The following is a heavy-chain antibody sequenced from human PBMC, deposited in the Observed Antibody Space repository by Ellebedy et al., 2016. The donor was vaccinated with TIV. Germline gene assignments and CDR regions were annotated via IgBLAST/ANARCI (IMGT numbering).Heavy chain of an antibody. CDR3: ARDVLGIARFDL. CDR1: GGSISSYY. Sequence: SETLSLTCTVSGGSISSYYWSWIRQPPGKGLEWIGYIYYSGSTNYNPSLKSRVTISVDTSKNQFSLKLTSVTAADTAMYYCARDVLGIARFDLWGRGTLVTVSS. J-gene: IGHJ2*01. CDR2: IYYSGST. V-gene: IGHV4-59*01. D-gene: IGHD3-16*01.